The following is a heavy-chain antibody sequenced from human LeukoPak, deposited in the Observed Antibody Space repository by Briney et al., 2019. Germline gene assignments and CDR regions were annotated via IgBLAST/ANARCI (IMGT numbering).Heavy chain of an antibody. V-gene: IGHV3-15*01. D-gene: IGHD1-26*01. J-gene: IGHJ4*02. Sequence: GGSLRLSCVASGFTFSNAWMSWVRQAPIKGLEWVGRIKRKIDGETTDYAAPAKGRFTISRDDSKNTLYLQMHSLKTKDTAVYYCTSEDQGGFDYWGRGTLVTVSS. CDR3: TSEDQGGFDY. CDR1: GFTFSNAW. CDR2: IKRKIDGETT.